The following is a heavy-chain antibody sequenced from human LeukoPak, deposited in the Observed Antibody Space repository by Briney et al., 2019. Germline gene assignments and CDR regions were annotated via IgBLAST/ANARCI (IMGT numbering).Heavy chain of an antibody. V-gene: IGHV4-39*07. Sequence: RSSETLSLTCTVSGGSISSSSYYWGWIRQPPGKGLEWIGSIYYSGSTSFNPSLKSRVTISLDTSTNQVSLKLRSVTAADTAVYYCARAGSYRLTTTLWGQGTLVTVSS. D-gene: IGHD4-17*01. CDR3: ARAGSYRLTTTL. J-gene: IGHJ4*02. CDR2: IYYSGST. CDR1: GGSISSSSYY.